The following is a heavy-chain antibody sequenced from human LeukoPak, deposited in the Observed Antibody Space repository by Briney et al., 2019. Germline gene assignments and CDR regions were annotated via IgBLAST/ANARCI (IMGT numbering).Heavy chain of an antibody. V-gene: IGHV4-59*01. J-gene: IGHJ6*03. D-gene: IGHD1-1*01. CDR3: ARGRVSSSTWYSTYYYYFYMDV. Sequence: SETLSLTCTVSDDSITMYYWTWIRQPPGKGLEWIGYIDHTGSTNFNPSLNGRVSISRDTSKNLFSLRLRSVTAADTAVYFCARGRVSSSTWYSTYYYYFYMDVWGKGTTVTVSS. CDR1: DDSITMYY. CDR2: IDHTGST.